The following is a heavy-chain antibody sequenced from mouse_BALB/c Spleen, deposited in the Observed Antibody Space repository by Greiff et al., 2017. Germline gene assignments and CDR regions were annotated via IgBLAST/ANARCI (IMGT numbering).Heavy chain of an antibody. D-gene: IGHD2-13*01. CDR2: INPSSGYT. J-gene: IGHJ4*01. V-gene: IGHV1-4*02. CDR3: ARLRNYGESMDY. Sequence: QVQLQQSGAELVKPGASVKMSCKASGYTFTSYTMHWVKQRPGQGLEWIGYINPSSGYTEYNQKFKDKTTLTADKSSSTAYMQLSSLTSEDSAVYYCARLRNYGESMDYWGQGTSVTVSS. CDR1: GYTFTSYT.